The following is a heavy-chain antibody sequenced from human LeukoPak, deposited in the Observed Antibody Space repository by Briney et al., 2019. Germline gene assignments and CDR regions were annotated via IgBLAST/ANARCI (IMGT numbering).Heavy chain of an antibody. CDR2: ISSSSSYI. D-gene: IGHD2/OR15-2a*01. CDR3: AREGPRGNSQFDY. CDR1: GFTFSSYS. V-gene: IGHV3-21*01. J-gene: IGHJ4*02. Sequence: GGSLRLSCAASGFTFSSYSMNWVRQAPGKGLEWVSSISSSSSYIYYADSVKGRFTISRDNAKNSLYLQMNSLRAEDTAVYYCAREGPRGNSQFDYWGQGTLVTVSS.